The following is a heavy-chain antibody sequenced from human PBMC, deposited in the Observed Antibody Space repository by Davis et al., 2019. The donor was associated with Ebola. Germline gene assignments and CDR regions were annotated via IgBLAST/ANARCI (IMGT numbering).Heavy chain of an antibody. CDR3: ARRGYYNDSSGYHSGAFDI. CDR2: IYHSGST. D-gene: IGHD3-22*01. J-gene: IGHJ3*02. V-gene: IGHV4-4*02. CDR1: GGSISSSNW. Sequence: SETLSLTCAVSGGSISSSNWWSWVRQPPGKGLEWIGEIYHSGSTNYNPSLKSRVTISVDKSKNQCSLKLSSVTAADTAVYYCARRGYYNDSSGYHSGAFDIWGQGTMVTVSS.